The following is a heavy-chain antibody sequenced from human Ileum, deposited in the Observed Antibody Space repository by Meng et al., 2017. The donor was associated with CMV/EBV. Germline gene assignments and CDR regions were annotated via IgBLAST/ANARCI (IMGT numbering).Heavy chain of an antibody. Sequence: GESLKISCAASGFTFSGSAMHWVRQASGKGLEWVGRIRSKANTYATAYAASVKGRFTISREDSNNMVYLQMNSLKTEDTAVYYCTSLGIYYYYGADVWGQGTTVTVSS. CDR3: TSLGIYYYYGADV. CDR2: IRSKANTYAT. J-gene: IGHJ6*02. D-gene: IGHD7-27*01. CDR1: GFTFSGSA. V-gene: IGHV3-73*01.